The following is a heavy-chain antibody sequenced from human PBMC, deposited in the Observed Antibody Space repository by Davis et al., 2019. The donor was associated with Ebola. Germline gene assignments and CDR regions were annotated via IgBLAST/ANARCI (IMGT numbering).Heavy chain of an antibody. CDR3: AGDHNWAFDS. CDR2: ISGSGNII. CDR1: GFTFSRFA. J-gene: IGHJ4*02. D-gene: IGHD1-1*01. Sequence: PGGSLRLSCVASGFTFSRFAMTWVRQAPGKGLEWVSSISGSGNIIHYADSVKGRFTISRDNSKNTLYLQMNSLRDEDTALYYCAGDHNWAFDSWGQGSLVTVSS. V-gene: IGHV3-23*01.